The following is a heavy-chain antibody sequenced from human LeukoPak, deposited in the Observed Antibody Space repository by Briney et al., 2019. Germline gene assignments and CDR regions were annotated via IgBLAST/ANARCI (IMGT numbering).Heavy chain of an antibody. D-gene: IGHD6-6*01. CDR1: GFTFRDYW. Sequence: GGSLRLSCAASGFTFRDYWMTWVRQAAGKGLEWVASIEPDGSEKYYADSVKGRFTLSRDNVENSLYLQMNTLRVDDTAVYYCARDRLFSSSQDSYYFDYWGQGTLVTVSS. V-gene: IGHV3-7*01. CDR3: ARDRLFSSSQDSYYFDY. CDR2: IEPDGSEK. J-gene: IGHJ4*02.